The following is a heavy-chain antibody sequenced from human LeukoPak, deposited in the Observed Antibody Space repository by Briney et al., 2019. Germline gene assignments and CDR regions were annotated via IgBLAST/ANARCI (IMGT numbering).Heavy chain of an antibody. J-gene: IGHJ4*02. V-gene: IGHV1-2*02. D-gene: IGHD2-21*02. CDR2: IKPNSGVT. CDR3: ARHTYCGSDCYFNFDY. CDR1: GYTFATYF. Sequence: APVKVSCKTSGYTFATYFMHWVRQAPGQGLEWMGYIKPNSGVTNYAQKFRGRVTMTWDTSISTAYIELSGLKSDDKAIYYCARHTYCGSDCYFNFDYWGQGTLVTVSS.